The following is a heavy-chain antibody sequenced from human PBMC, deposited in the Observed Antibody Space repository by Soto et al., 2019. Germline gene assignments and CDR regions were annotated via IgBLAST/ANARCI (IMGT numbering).Heavy chain of an antibody. CDR1: GFTFSYYY. D-gene: IGHD3-22*01. CDR3: ARDLGYYASDGYFDY. J-gene: IGHJ4*02. CDR2: ISSSGNII. V-gene: IGHV3-11*01. Sequence: GGSLRLSCAGSGFTFSYYYMSWIRQSPGKGLEWVSYISSSGNIIYYADSVKGRFTISRDNAKNSLYLQMNSLRAEDTAVYYCARDLGYYASDGYFDYWGQGTLVTAPQ.